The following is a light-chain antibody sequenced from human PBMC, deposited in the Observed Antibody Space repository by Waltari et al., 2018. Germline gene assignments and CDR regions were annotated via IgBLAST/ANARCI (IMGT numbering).Light chain of an antibody. V-gene: IGLV3-21*04. CDR2: FDS. CDR3: QVWDTLSDHVL. J-gene: IGLJ2*01. CDR1: NIGGES. Sequence: SYVLTQPPSVSVAPGKTARIPCGGANIGGESVPRYQQKPGQAPFLVINFDSDRPSGIPERFSGSKSGNTATLTIGRVEAGDEADYYCQVWDTLSDHVLFGGGTKLTVL.